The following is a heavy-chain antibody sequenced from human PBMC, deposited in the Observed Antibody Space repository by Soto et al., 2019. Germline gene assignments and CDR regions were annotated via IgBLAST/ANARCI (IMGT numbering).Heavy chain of an antibody. Sequence: SETLSLTCSVSGGTISSYYWSWIRQPPGKGLEWIGYIYSRGTTSYNPSLKSRATILVDTSKNQFSLRLTSVTATDTAVYYCATGRISRGLDVWGHGTTVTVSS. CDR1: GGTISSYY. V-gene: IGHV4-59*12. CDR3: ATGRISRGLDV. CDR2: IYSRGTT. J-gene: IGHJ6*02.